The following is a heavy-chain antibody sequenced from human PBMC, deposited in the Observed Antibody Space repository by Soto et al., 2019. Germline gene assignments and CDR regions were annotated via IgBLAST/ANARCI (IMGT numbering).Heavy chain of an antibody. Sequence: GESLKISCAASGFTFSSYAMSWVRQAPGKGLEWVSAISGSGGCTYYADSVKGRFTITRDNSKNTLYLQMNSLRAEDTAVYYCAKVLEYGGDYYDSSGYYYYFDYWGQGTLVTVSS. CDR3: AKVLEYGGDYYDSSGYYYYFDY. CDR2: ISGSGGCT. CDR1: GFTFSSYA. J-gene: IGHJ4*02. V-gene: IGHV3-23*01. D-gene: IGHD3-22*01.